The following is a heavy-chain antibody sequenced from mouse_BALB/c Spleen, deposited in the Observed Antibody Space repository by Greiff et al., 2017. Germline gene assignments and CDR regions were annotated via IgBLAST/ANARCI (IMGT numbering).Heavy chain of an antibody. Sequence: EVKLVESGGGLVKLGGSLKLSCAASGFTFSSYYMSWVRQTPEKRLELVAAINSNGGSTYYPDTVKGRFTISRDNAKNTLYLQMSSLKSEDTAMYYCARYYGSSYYFDCWGQGTTLTVSS. CDR3: ARYYGSSYYFDC. V-gene: IGHV5-6-2*01. J-gene: IGHJ2*01. CDR1: GFTFSSYY. CDR2: INSNGGST. D-gene: IGHD1-1*01.